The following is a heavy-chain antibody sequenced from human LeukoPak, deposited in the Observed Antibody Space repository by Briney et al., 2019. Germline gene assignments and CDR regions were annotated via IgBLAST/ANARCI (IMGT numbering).Heavy chain of an antibody. CDR2: IYYSGST. Sequence: PSETLSLTCTVSGGSIRSGGYYWSWIRQHPGKGLEWIGYIYYSGSTYYNPSLKSRVTISVDTSKNQFSLKLSSVTAADTAVYYCARDRVVVAATSYYYGMDVWGQGTTVTVSS. V-gene: IGHV4-31*03. J-gene: IGHJ6*02. CDR3: ARDRVVVAATSYYYGMDV. CDR1: GGSIRSGGYY. D-gene: IGHD2-15*01.